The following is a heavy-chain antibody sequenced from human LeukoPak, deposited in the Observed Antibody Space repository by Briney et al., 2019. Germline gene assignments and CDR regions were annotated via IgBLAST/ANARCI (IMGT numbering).Heavy chain of an antibody. D-gene: IGHD5-12*01. Sequence: SETLSLTCTVSGVSISSYYWGWIPQPPGKGLEWIGYIYNSGSTTYTPSHKSRVSISVDTSKSQFSLKLSSVTAADTAVYYCARRTDIVATISLQYGVYYYCYRDVWGKGTTVTVS. CDR2: IYNSGST. CDR1: GVSISSYY. J-gene: IGHJ6*03. CDR3: ARRTDIVATISLQYGVYYYCYRDV. V-gene: IGHV4-59*01.